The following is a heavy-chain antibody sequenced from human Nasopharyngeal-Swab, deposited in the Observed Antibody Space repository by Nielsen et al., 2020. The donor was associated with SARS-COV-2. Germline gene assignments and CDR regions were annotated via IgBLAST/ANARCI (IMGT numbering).Heavy chain of an antibody. D-gene: IGHD2-15*01. Sequence: VRQAPGKGLEWVGVIWYDGSNKYYADSVKGRFTISRDNSKNTLYLQMNSLRAEDTAVYYCARVQNYCSGGSCSTLDAFDIWGQGTMVTVSS. CDR2: IWYDGSNK. J-gene: IGHJ3*02. V-gene: IGHV3-33*01. CDR3: ARVQNYCSGGSCSTLDAFDI.